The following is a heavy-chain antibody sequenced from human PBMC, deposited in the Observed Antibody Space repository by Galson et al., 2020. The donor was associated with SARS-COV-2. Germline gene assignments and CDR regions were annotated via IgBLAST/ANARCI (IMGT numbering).Heavy chain of an antibody. CDR2: IYYSGST. Sequence: SETLSLTCTVSGGSISSYYWSWIRQPPGKGLEWIGYIYYSGSTNYNPSLKSRVTISVDTSKNQFSLKLRSVTAADTAVYYCARGPSIAVAGGFDYWGQGSLVTVSS. CDR1: GGSISSYY. D-gene: IGHD6-19*01. CDR3: ARGPSIAVAGGFDY. J-gene: IGHJ4*02. V-gene: IGHV4-59*01.